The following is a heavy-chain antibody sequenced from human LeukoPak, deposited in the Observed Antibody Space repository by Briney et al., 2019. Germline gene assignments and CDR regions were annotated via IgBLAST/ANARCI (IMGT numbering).Heavy chain of an antibody. CDR1: GFTFSSYS. D-gene: IGHD5-12*01. CDR2: ISSSSSYI. J-gene: IGHJ4*02. Sequence: PGGSLRLSCAASGFTFSSYSMNRVRQAPGKGLEWVSSISSSSSYIYYADSVKGRFTISRDNAKNSLYLQMNSLRAEDTAVYYCARDRVIVATFFDYWGQGTLVTVSS. CDR3: ARDRVIVATFFDY. V-gene: IGHV3-21*01.